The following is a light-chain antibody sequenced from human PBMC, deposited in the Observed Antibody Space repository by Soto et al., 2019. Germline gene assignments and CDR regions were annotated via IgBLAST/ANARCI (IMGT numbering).Light chain of an antibody. CDR3: QQFNTYPLT. Sequence: AFNWTRPPSSLSPSVGTGAPFPCRASQGITIPLAWYQQKPGKPPKLLIYDASSLESGVPSRFSGSGSGTDFTLTISSLQPEDFATYFCQQFNTYPLTFGGGTKVEIK. J-gene: IGKJ4*01. V-gene: IGKV1-13*02. CDR2: DAS. CDR1: QGITIP.